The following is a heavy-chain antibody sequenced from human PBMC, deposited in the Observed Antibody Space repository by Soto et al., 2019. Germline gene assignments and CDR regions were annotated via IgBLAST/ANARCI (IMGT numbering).Heavy chain of an antibody. Sequence: QVHLVQAGAEVKKPGSSVKVSCRASGGTFNRYSISWVQQAPGQGLEWMGRIIPMFGITNYAQKFQGRVMITADKSAITAYMEVSGLRSEDTAMYYCATFYEGDCTTTTCYGDFDYWGQGTLVTVSS. J-gene: IGHJ4*02. CDR1: GGTFNRYS. V-gene: IGHV1-69*02. D-gene: IGHD2-2*01. CDR2: IIPMFGIT. CDR3: ATFYEGDCTTTTCYGDFDY.